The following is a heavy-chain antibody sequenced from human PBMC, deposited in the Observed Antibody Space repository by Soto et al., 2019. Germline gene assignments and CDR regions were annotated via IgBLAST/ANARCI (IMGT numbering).Heavy chain of an antibody. CDR3: AREENCSDGVCYSEYLLR. J-gene: IGHJ1*01. CDR2: VNPSGGST. V-gene: IGHV1-46*01. D-gene: IGHD2-15*01. CDR1: GYIFTAYS. Sequence: QVQLVQSGAEVKKPGASVKVSCKASGYIFTAYSMHWVRQAPGQGLEWMGVVNPSGGSTNYAQRFQGRITMTRDTSTSTVYMDLKFLTSEDTAVYYCAREENCSDGVCYSEYLLRWGQGTLVTVSS.